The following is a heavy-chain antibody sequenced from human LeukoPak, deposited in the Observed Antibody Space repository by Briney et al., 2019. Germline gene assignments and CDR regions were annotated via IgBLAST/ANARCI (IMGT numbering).Heavy chain of an antibody. CDR3: AKDPTIFGVVTPPNVWFDP. J-gene: IGHJ5*02. Sequence: PGGSLRLSCAASGFTFSSYGMHWVRQAPGKGLEWVAVISYDGSNKYYADSVKGRFTISRDNSKNTLYLQMNSLRAEDTAVYYCAKDPTIFGVVTPPNVWFDPWGQGTLLTVSS. D-gene: IGHD3-3*01. CDR1: GFTFSSYG. CDR2: ISYDGSNK. V-gene: IGHV3-30*18.